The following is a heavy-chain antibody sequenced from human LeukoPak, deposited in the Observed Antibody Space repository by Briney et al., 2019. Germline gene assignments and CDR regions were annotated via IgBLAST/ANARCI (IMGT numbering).Heavy chain of an antibody. CDR2: ISGSGTST. V-gene: IGHV3-23*01. CDR1: EFTFSSYA. CDR3: AKGRGIYGSGSYSNFDY. D-gene: IGHD3-10*01. Sequence: GGSLRLSCAASEFTFSSYALSWVRQAPGKGLEWVSAISGSGTSTYYADSVKGRFTISRDNSKNTLYLQMSSLRAEDTAVYYCAKGRGIYGSGSYSNFDYWGQGTLVTVSS. J-gene: IGHJ4*02.